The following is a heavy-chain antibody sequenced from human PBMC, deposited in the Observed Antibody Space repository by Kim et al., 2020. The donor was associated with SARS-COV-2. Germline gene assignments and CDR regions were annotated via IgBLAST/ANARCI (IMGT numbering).Heavy chain of an antibody. CDR2: IYYSGST. CDR1: GGSISSSSYY. V-gene: IGHV4-39*07. CDR3: ARVATQNDAFDI. D-gene: IGHD1-26*01. Sequence: SETLSLTCTVSGGSISSSSYYWGWIRQPPGKGLEWIGSIYYSGSTYYNPSLKSRVTISVDTSKNQFSLKLSSETAADTAVYYCARVATQNDAFDIWGQGTMVTVSS. J-gene: IGHJ3*02.